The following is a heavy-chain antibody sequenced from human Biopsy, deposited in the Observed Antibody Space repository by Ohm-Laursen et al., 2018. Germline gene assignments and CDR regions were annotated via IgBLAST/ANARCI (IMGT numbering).Heavy chain of an antibody. J-gene: IGHJ5*02. Sequence: GTLSLTCTVSGGSISSDYWSWIRQTPGKGLEWIGYIYYSGSTNYNPSLKSRVTISVDSSKKQFSLKLKSVTAADTAIYYCARAPPLIRGVVESWFDPWGQGILVTVSS. CDR2: IYYSGST. D-gene: IGHD3-10*01. CDR1: GGSISSDY. CDR3: ARAPPLIRGVVESWFDP. V-gene: IGHV4-59*12.